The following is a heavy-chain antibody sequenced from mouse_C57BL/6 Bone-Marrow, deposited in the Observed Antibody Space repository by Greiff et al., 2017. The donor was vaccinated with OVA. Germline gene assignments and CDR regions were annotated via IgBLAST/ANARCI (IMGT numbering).Heavy chain of an antibody. V-gene: IGHV5-16*01. CDR3: ARDSSYWWYFDV. Sequence: EVKLVESEGGLVQPGSSMKLSCTASGFTFSDYYMAWVRQVPEKGLEWVANINYDGSSTYYLDSLKSRFIISRDNAKNILYLQMSSLKSEDTATYDYARDSSYWWYFDVWGTGTTVTVSS. CDR2: INYDGSST. D-gene: IGHD1-1*01. CDR1: GFTFSDYY. J-gene: IGHJ1*03.